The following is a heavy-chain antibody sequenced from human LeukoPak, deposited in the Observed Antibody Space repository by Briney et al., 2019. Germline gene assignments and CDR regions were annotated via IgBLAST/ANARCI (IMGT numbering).Heavy chain of an antibody. CDR2: ISGDGGST. J-gene: IGHJ5*02. Sequence: GGSLRLSCAASGFTFDDYAMHWVRQAPGKGLEWVSLISGDGGSTYYADSVKGRFTISRDNSKNSLYLQMNSLRTEDTALYYCAGGGEWLVPNWFDPWGQGALVTVSS. V-gene: IGHV3-43*02. CDR1: GFTFDDYA. CDR3: AGGGEWLVPNWFDP. D-gene: IGHD6-19*01.